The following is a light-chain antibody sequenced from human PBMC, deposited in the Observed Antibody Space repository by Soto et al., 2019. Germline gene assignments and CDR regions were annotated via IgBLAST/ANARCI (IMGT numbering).Light chain of an antibody. Sequence: LSQSPGSLSLSQRERATLSCRASQSVSSSYLAWYQQKPGQAPRLLIYGASSRATGIPARFSGSGSGTDFTLTISSLEPEDFVLYCCPERSYWPNTFCQGTRLEIK. CDR3: PERSYWPNT. CDR2: GAS. J-gene: IGKJ5*01. V-gene: IGKV3D-20*02. CDR1: QSVSSSY.